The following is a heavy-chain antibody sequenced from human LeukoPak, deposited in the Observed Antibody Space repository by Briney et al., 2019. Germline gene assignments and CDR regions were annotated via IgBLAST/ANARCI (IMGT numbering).Heavy chain of an antibody. Sequence: KPSETLSLTCAVSGGSISSSNWWSWVRQPPGKGLEWIGEIYHSGSTNYNPSLKSRVTISVDTSKNQFSLKLSSVTAADTAVYYCAREKSGYSGYGFDYWGQGTLVTVSS. CDR2: IYHSGST. J-gene: IGHJ4*02. CDR3: AREKSGYSGYGFDY. V-gene: IGHV4-4*02. D-gene: IGHD5-12*01. CDR1: GGSISSSNW.